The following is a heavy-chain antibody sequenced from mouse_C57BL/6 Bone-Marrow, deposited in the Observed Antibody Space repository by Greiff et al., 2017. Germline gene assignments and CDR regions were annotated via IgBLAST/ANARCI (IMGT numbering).Heavy chain of an antibody. CDR2: IDPSDSYT. J-gene: IGHJ3*01. Sequence: QVQLQQPGAELVMPGASVKLSCKASGYTFTSYWMNWVKQRPGQGLEWIGEIDPSDSYTKYNQKFKGKSTLTVDKSSSTAYMQLSSLTSEDSAVYCCARNRDYGSWFAYWGQGTLVTVSA. D-gene: IGHD1-1*01. CDR3: ARNRDYGSWFAY. V-gene: IGHV1-69*01. CDR1: GYTFTSYW.